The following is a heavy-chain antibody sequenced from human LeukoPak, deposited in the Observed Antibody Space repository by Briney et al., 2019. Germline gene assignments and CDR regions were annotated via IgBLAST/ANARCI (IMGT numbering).Heavy chain of an antibody. CDR1: GWSVNDYY. CDR2: INARGDT. V-gene: IGHV4-34*01. CDR3: ARGQVPAARGYNWFDP. J-gene: IGHJ5*02. D-gene: IGHD2-2*01. Sequence: PSETLSLTCAVYGWSVNDYYWNWIRQPPGKALEWIGEINARGDTNYNPSLKSRVTISVDTSKKQFSLRLTSMIAADTALYYCARGQVPAARGYNWFDPWGQGTLVTVSS.